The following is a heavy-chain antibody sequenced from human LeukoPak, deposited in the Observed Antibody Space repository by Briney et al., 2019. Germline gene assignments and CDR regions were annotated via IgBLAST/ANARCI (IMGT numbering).Heavy chain of an antibody. D-gene: IGHD3-10*01. J-gene: IGHJ4*02. CDR3: AKRRLLWFGESLDY. V-gene: IGHV3-30*18. CDR1: GFTFSSYG. CDR2: ISYDGSNK. Sequence: GGSLRLSCAASGFTFSSYGMHWVRQAPGKGLEWVAVISYDGSNKYYADSVKGRFTISRDNSKNTLYLQMNSLRAEDTAVYYCAKRRLLWFGESLDYWGQGILVTVSS.